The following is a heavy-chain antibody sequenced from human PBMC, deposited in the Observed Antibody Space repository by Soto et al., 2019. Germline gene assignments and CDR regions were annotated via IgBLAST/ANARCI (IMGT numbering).Heavy chain of an antibody. CDR2: IFYSGST. CDR1: GASISSYY. J-gene: IGHJ5*02. CDR3: AREDYTTSSGFDP. V-gene: IGHV4-59*01. Sequence: SETLSLTCTVSGASISSYYWSWIRQPPGKGLEWIGSIFYSGSTNYNPSLQSRVTMSIDRSTNQFSLRLNFLTAADTAVYYCAREDYTTSSGFDPWGQGTLVTVSS. D-gene: IGHD6-6*01.